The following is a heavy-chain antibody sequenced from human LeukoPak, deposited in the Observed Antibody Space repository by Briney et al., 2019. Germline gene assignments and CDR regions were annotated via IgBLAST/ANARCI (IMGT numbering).Heavy chain of an antibody. Sequence: GGSLRLSCAASGFTFSSYAMSWVRQAPGKGLGWVSAISGSGGSTYYADSVKGRFTISRDNSKNTRYLQMNSLRAEDTAVYYCAKDLRYYYGSGSYGWGQGTLVTVSS. V-gene: IGHV3-23*01. CDR2: ISGSGGST. J-gene: IGHJ4*02. CDR1: GFTFSSYA. CDR3: AKDLRYYYGSGSYG. D-gene: IGHD3-10*01.